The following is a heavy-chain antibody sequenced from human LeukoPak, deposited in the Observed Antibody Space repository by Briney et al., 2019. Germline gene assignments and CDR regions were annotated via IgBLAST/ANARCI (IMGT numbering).Heavy chain of an antibody. J-gene: IGHJ4*02. V-gene: IGHV4-4*07. D-gene: IGHD6-13*01. Sequence: SETLSLTCTVSGGSISSYYWSWIRQPAGKELEWIGRIYSTGSTNYNPSLKSRVTMSVDTSKNQFSLRLRSVTAADTAVYYCARQIASAGTAGFDFWGQGALVTVSS. CDR3: ARQIASAGTAGFDF. CDR1: GGSISSYY. CDR2: IYSTGST.